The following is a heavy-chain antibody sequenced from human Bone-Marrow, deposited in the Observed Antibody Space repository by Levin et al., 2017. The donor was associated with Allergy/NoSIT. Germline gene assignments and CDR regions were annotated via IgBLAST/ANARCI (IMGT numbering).Heavy chain of an antibody. V-gene: IGHV4-34*01. Sequence: PSETLSLTCAVYGGSFSGYYWSWIRQPPGKGLEWIGEINHSGSTNYNPSLKSRVTISVDTSKNQFSLKLSSVTAADTAVYYCATSGSYFMIDFDYWGQGTLVTVSS. CDR1: GGSFSGYY. CDR2: INHSGST. J-gene: IGHJ4*02. D-gene: IGHD1-26*01. CDR3: ATSGSYFMIDFDY.